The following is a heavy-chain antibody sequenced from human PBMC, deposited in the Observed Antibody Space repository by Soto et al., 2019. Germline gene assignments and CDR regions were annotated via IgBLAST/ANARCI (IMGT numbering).Heavy chain of an antibody. CDR2: INPNSGGT. CDR3: ARGVVGLIGGGIMGYYYYYMDV. V-gene: IGHV1-2*04. D-gene: IGHD3-16*01. J-gene: IGHJ6*03. CDR1: GYTFTGYY. Sequence: GASVKVSCKASGYTFTGYYMHWVRQAPGQGLEWMGWINPNSGGTNYAQKFQGWVTMTRDTSISTAYMELSRLRSDDTAVYYCARGVVGLIGGGIMGYYYYYMDVWGKGTTVTVSS.